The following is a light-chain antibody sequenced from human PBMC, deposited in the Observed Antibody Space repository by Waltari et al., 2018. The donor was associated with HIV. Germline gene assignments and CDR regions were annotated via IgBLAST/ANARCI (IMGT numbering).Light chain of an antibody. CDR2: DTS. J-gene: IGKJ3*01. CDR1: QDIKNH. CDR3: QQCDDLPLT. Sequence: DIQMTQSPSSLSASVGDRVTITCQASQDIKNHLNWYQQKPGKAPKLLIYDTSNLETGVPSRFSGSGSGTHFTFTISSLQPEDIATYYCQQCDDLPLTFGPGTEVDVK. V-gene: IGKV1-33*01.